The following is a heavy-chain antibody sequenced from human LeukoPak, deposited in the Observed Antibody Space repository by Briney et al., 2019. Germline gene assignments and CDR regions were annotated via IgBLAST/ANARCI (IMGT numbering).Heavy chain of an antibody. V-gene: IGHV3-53*01. CDR2: IYSGGST. D-gene: IGHD3-22*01. J-gene: IGHJ4*02. CDR1: GFTVSSNY. CDR3: ARRDSSGYYLDY. Sequence: GGSLRLSCAASGFTVSSNYMSWVRQAPGKGLEWVSVIYSGGSTYYADSVKGRFTISRDNSKNTLYLQMNSLRAEDTAVYYRARRDSSGYYLDYWGQGTLVTVSS.